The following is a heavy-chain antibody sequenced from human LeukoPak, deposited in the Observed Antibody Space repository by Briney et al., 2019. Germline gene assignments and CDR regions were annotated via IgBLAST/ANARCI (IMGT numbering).Heavy chain of an antibody. CDR2: ISYDGSNK. CDR1: GFTFSSYA. Sequence: GGSLRLSCAASGFTFSSYAMHWVRQAPGKGLEWVAVISYDGSNKYYADSVKGRFTISRDNSKNTLYLQMNSLRAEDTAVYYCAKPFGRDMVRGVIASNWFDPWGQGTLVTVSS. J-gene: IGHJ5*02. CDR3: AKPFGRDMVRGVIASNWFDP. D-gene: IGHD3-10*01. V-gene: IGHV3-30-3*01.